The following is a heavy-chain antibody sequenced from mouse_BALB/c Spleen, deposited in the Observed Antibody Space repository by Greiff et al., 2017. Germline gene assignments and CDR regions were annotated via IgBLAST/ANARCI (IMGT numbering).Heavy chain of an antibody. Sequence: QVQLKQSGAELAKPGASVKMSCKASGYTFTSYWMHWVKQRPGQGLEWIGYINPSTGYTEYNQKFKDKATLTADKSSSTAYMQLSSLTSEDSAVYYCARGGLRRGGNYYAMDYWGQGTSVTVSS. CDR1: GYTFTSYW. CDR3: ARGGLRRGGNYYAMDY. CDR2: INPSTGYT. J-gene: IGHJ4*01. D-gene: IGHD2-4*01. V-gene: IGHV1-7*01.